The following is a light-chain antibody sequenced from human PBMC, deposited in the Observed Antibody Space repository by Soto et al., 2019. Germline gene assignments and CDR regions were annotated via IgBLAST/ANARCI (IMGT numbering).Light chain of an antibody. CDR2: GAS. CDR1: QYISNN. CDR3: QQCNPSSYST. Sequence: EIAMTQSPATLSVSLGERATLSCRASQYISNNLAWYQQRPGQAPSRLIYGASTRATGVPARFSGSGSGTDFLLRISCRHSEDSAVYYCQQCNPSSYSTFSKRTVLE. J-gene: IGKJ5*01. V-gene: IGKV3-15*01.